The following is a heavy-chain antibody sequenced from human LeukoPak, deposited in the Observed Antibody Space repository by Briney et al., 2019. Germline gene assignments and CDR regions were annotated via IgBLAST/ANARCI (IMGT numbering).Heavy chain of an antibody. Sequence: SETLSLTCTVSGYSISSGYYWGWIRQPPGKGLEWIGSIYHSGSTYYNPSLKSRVTISVDTSKNQFSLKLSSVTAADTAVYYCASPYYMDVWGKGTTVTISS. V-gene: IGHV4-38-2*02. J-gene: IGHJ6*03. CDR2: IYHSGST. CDR1: GYSISSGYY. CDR3: ASPYYMDV.